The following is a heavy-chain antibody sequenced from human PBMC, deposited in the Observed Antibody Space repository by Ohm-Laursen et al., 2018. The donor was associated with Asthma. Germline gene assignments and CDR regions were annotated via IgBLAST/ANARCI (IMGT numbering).Heavy chain of an antibody. CDR3: AVSIYAYGEGAY. CDR1: GFTFSDYY. J-gene: IGHJ4*02. D-gene: IGHD3-10*01. Sequence: GSLRLSCSASGFTFSDYYMSWIRQAPGKGLEWVSYISSSSSYTNYADSVKGRFTISRDNAHNSLYLQMNSLRAEDTAFYYCAVSIYAYGEGAYWGQGTLVTVSS. V-gene: IGHV3-11*03. CDR2: ISSSSSYT.